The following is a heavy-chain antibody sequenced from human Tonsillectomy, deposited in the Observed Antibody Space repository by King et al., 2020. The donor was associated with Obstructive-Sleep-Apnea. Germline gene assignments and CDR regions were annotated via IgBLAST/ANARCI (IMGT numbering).Heavy chain of an antibody. CDR3: ARDGYYDKTGYPSTF. Sequence: QLVQSGAEVKEPGASVKVSCKASGYTFTSYGISWVQQAPGQGLEWMGWISAYSENTNYAQELQGRVTLTTHTSTHTAYMEPRSLRSDDTAVYYCARDGYYDKTGYPSTFWGQGTLVTVSS. J-gene: IGHJ4*02. CDR1: GYTFTSYG. V-gene: IGHV1-18*04. D-gene: IGHD3-9*01. CDR2: ISAYSENT.